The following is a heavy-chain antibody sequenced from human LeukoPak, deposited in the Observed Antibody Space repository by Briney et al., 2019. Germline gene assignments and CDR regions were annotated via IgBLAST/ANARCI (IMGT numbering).Heavy chain of an antibody. CDR1: GYTFTSYD. D-gene: IGHD3-22*01. CDR2: MNPNSGNT. Sequence: ASVKVSCKASGYTFTSYDINWVRQATGQGLEWMGWMNPNSGNTGYAQKFQGRVTMTGNTSISTAYMELSSLRSEDTAVYYCAASYYYDSSGYYFDAFDIWGQGTMVTVSS. CDR3: AASYYYDSSGYYFDAFDI. V-gene: IGHV1-8*01. J-gene: IGHJ3*02.